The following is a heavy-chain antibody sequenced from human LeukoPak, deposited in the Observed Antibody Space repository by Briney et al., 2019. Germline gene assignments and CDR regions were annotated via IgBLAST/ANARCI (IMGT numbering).Heavy chain of an antibody. CDR2: ISSSSSYI. CDR3: ARDRAPKGIAVAGSDY. D-gene: IGHD6-19*01. V-gene: IGHV3-21*01. Sequence: GGSLRLSCAASGFTFSSYSMNWVRQAPGKGLEWVSSISSSSSYIYYADSVKGRFTISRDYAKNSLYLQMNSLRAEDTAVYYCARDRAPKGIAVAGSDYWGQGTLVTVSS. J-gene: IGHJ4*02. CDR1: GFTFSSYS.